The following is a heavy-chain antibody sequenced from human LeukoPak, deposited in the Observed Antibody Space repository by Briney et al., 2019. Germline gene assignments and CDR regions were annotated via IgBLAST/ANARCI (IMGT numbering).Heavy chain of an antibody. CDR3: AREPYRSGWYLDY. CDR2: IYYSGST. CDR1: GGSISSSSYH. J-gene: IGHJ4*02. D-gene: IGHD6-19*01. Sequence: SETLSLTCTVSGGSISSSSYHWGWIRQPPGKGLEWIGSIYYSGSTYYNPSLKSRVTISVDTSKNQFSLKLSSVTAADTAVYYCAREPYRSGWYLDYWGQGTLVTVSS. V-gene: IGHV4-39*07.